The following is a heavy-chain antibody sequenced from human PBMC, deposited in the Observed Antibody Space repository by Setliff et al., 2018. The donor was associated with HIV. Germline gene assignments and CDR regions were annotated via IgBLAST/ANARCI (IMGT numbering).Heavy chain of an antibody. D-gene: IGHD3-22*01. CDR3: ARQWRDQYNSGVSTEYFQH. V-gene: IGHV4-38-2*01. CDR1: GYSISSGYY. Sequence: SETLSLTCAVSGYSISSGYYWGWIRQPPGKGLEWIGSIYHSGSTYYNPSLKSRVSISVDTSKNQFSLKLNSVTAADTAVYYCARQWRDQYNSGVSTEYFQHWGLGTLVTVSS. CDR2: IYHSGST. J-gene: IGHJ1*01.